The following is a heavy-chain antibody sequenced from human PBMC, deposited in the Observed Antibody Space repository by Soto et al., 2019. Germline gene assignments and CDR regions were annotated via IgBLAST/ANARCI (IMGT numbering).Heavy chain of an antibody. D-gene: IGHD3-3*01. CDR3: TRVQGRYDPPDY. CDR2: IQQDGSEK. CDR1: GFTFSSYW. Sequence: EVQLVESGGGLVQPGGSLRLSCAASGFTFSSYWMSWVRQAPGKGLEWVANIQQDGSEKYFVDSVKGRFTISRDNAKNSLYLQMNSLRAEDTAVYYCTRVQGRYDPPDYWGQGTLVTVSS. J-gene: IGHJ4*02. V-gene: IGHV3-7*01.